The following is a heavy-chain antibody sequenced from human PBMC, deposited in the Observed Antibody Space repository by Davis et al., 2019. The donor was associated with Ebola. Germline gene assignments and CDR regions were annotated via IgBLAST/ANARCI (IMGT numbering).Heavy chain of an antibody. CDR2: IYYSGST. CDR3: ERGRTSTKYFQH. Sequence: PSETLSLTCTVSGGSISSSIFSFGWFGHPPGKGLEWIGSIYYSGSTYYNPSLKSRVTISVDTSKNQFSLKLSSVTAADTAVYYCERGRTSTKYFQHWGQGTLVTVSS. J-gene: IGHJ1*01. V-gene: IGHV4-39*01. CDR1: GGSISSSIFS. D-gene: IGHD5/OR15-5a*01.